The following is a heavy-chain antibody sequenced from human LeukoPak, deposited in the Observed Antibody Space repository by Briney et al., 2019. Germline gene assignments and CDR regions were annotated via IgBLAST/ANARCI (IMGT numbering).Heavy chain of an antibody. CDR1: GYTFTTYY. D-gene: IGHD6-25*01. CDR2: INPRGGST. CDR3: ARVGSAAATADY. V-gene: IGHV1-46*01. J-gene: IGHJ4*02. Sequence: GASVKVSCKGSGYTFTTYYMHWMRQAPGQGPEWVGIINPRGGSTDYSQKFQGRITMTSDTSTSTVYMELSSLRSDDTAVYFCARVGSAAATADYWGQGTLVTVSS.